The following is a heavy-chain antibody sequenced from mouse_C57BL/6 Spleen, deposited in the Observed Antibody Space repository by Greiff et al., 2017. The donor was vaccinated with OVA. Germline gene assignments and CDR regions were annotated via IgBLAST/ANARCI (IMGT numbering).Heavy chain of an antibody. CDR1: GYSITSGYY. J-gene: IGHJ1*03. CDR3: ATHSSYGYFDV. D-gene: IGHD1-1*01. CDR2: ISYDGSN. Sequence: ESGPGLVKPSQSLSLTCSVTGYSITSGYYWNWIRQFPGNKLEWMGYISYDGSNNYNPSLKNRISITRDTSKNQYFLKLNSVTTEYTATYYCATHSSYGYFDVWGTGTTVTVSS. V-gene: IGHV3-6*01.